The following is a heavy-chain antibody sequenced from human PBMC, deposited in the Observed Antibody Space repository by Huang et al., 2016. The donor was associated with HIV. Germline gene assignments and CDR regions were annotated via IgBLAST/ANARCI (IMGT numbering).Heavy chain of an antibody. D-gene: IGHD3-10*01. CDR3: ARETMVRGVSVPITDGYFYYGMDV. CDR1: GFPVTTNY. V-gene: IGHV3-53*01. CDR2: IDSCKKT. J-gene: IGHJ6*02. Sequence: VQLVESGGALVQPGGSLSLSCAASGFPVTTNYMNWVRQAPEKVLECVSSIDSCKKTRHAEYVKGRFSGARENSKKTRYLQKNSLRGEDTATYYCARETMVRGVSVPITDGYFYYGMDVWGHGTTVSVSS.